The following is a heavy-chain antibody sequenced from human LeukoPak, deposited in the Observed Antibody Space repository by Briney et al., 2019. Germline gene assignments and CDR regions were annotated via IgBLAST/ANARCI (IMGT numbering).Heavy chain of an antibody. CDR3: AKDSPGYCSGGSCPSGGSFDY. CDR1: GFTFSSYA. J-gene: IGHJ4*02. Sequence: PGGSLRLSCAASGFTFSSYAMSWVRQAPGKGLEWVSAISGSGGSTYYADSVKGRFTISRDNSKNTLYLQMNSLRAEDTAVYYCAKDSPGYCSGGSCPSGGSFDYWGQGTLVTVSS. CDR2: ISGSGGST. V-gene: IGHV3-23*01. D-gene: IGHD2-15*01.